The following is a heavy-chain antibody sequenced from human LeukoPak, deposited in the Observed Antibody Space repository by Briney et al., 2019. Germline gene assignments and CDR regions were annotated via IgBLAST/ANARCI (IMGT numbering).Heavy chain of an antibody. CDR3: ARGLTTVTYFDY. V-gene: IGHV4-4*07. J-gene: IGHJ4*02. CDR2: IYSSGST. Sequence: PSETLSLTCTVSGGSISSYYWSWIRQPAGKGLEWIGRIYSSGSTNYNTSLESRVTMSVDTSKNQFSLKLSSVTAADTAVYYCARGLTTVTYFDYWGQGSLVTVSS. CDR1: GGSISSYY. D-gene: IGHD4-17*01.